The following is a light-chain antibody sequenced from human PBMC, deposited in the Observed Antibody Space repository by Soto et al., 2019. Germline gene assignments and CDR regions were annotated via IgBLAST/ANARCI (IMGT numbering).Light chain of an antibody. CDR3: QQYNNWPLT. J-gene: IGKJ4*01. V-gene: IGKV3-15*01. CDR1: QSVTNN. CDR2: GAS. Sequence: ETAMKQSPATLSVSPGERAALSCRASQSVTNNLAWYQHKPGQAPRLLIFGASTRATGIPARFSGSGSGTEFTLTISSLQSEDFAVYYCQQYNNWPLTFGGGTKVDIK.